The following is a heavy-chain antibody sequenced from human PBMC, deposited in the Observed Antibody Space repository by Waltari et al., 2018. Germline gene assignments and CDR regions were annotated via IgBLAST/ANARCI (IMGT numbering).Heavy chain of an antibody. D-gene: IGHD5-18*01. J-gene: IGHJ4*02. CDR1: GYSFTRYW. Sequence: EVQLVQSGAELKKPGESLKISCEGSGYSFTRYWIGWVRQMPGKGLEWMGVIYPGDANTRYIPSSQGQVTISVDNSITTAYLQWSSLKASDTAIYFCARQPLHSYGIRHFDYWGQGTPVTVS. V-gene: IGHV5-51*01. CDR2: IYPGDANT. CDR3: ARQPLHSYGIRHFDY.